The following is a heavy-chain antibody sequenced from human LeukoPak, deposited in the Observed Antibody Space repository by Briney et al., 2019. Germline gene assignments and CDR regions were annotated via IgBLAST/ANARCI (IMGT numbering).Heavy chain of an antibody. J-gene: IGHJ6*03. CDR3: ARSGFWSGYYTGYYYYYMDV. CDR2: IYTSGST. Sequence: PSGTLSLTRTVSGGSTSSYYWGWVRPPARKGLEWIGRIYTSGSTNYNPSLKSRVTMSVDTSKNQFSLKLSSVTAADTAVYYCARSGFWSGYYTGYYYYYMDVWGKGTTVTVSS. D-gene: IGHD3-3*01. V-gene: IGHV4-4*07. CDR1: GGSTSSYY.